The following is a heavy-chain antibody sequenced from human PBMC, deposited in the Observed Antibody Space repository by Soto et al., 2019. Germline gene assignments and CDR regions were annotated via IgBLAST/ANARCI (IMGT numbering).Heavy chain of an antibody. Sequence: PGGSLRLSCAASGFTFSDYYMSWIRQAPGKGLEWVSYISSSGSIIYYADSVKGRFTISRHSAKNSLYLQMNSLRAEDTAAYYCARDLGYYDSSGYFDYWGQGTLVTVSS. V-gene: IGHV3-11*01. CDR3: ARDLGYYDSSGYFDY. CDR1: GFTFSDYY. CDR2: ISSSGSII. J-gene: IGHJ4*02. D-gene: IGHD3-22*01.